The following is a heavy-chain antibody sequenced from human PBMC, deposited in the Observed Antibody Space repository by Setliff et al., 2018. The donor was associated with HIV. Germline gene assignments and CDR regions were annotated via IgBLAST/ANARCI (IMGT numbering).Heavy chain of an antibody. V-gene: IGHV1-46*01. Sequence: ASVKVSCKASGYTFTSYYMHWVRQAPGQGLEWMGIINPSSGSTTYAQKFQGRVTMTRGTSTSTVYMELSSLRSEDTAVYYCARDPAPSSSASYFQHWGQGTPVTVS. D-gene: IGHD6-6*01. CDR3: ARDPAPSSSASYFQH. CDR2: INPSSGST. CDR1: GYTFTSYY. J-gene: IGHJ1*01.